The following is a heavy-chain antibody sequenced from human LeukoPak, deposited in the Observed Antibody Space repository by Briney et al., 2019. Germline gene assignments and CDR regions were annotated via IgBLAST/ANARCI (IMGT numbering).Heavy chain of an antibody. Sequence: GASVKVSCKVSGYTLTELSMHWVRQAPGKGLEWMGGFDPEDGETIYAQKFQGRVTMTEDTSTDTAYMELSSLRSEDTAVYYCATAYYYGSGSYYTYFDYWGQGTLVTVSS. V-gene: IGHV1-24*01. CDR2: FDPEDGET. CDR3: ATAYYYGSGSYYTYFDY. J-gene: IGHJ4*02. CDR1: GYTLTELS. D-gene: IGHD3-10*01.